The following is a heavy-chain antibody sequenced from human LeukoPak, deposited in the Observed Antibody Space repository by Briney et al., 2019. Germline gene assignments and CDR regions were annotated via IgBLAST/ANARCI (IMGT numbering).Heavy chain of an antibody. D-gene: IGHD6-13*01. CDR1: EYTFTSYY. J-gene: IGHJ6*03. Sequence: ASVKVSCKASEYTFTSYYMHWVRQAPGQGLEWMGIINPSGGSTSYAQKFQGRVTMTRDMSTGTLYMGLSSLRSEDTAVYYCARDRIGHSSSWYFWSGYYYYYMDVWGKGTTVTVSS. CDR2: INPSGGST. V-gene: IGHV1-46*01. CDR3: ARDRIGHSSSWYFWSGYYYYYMDV.